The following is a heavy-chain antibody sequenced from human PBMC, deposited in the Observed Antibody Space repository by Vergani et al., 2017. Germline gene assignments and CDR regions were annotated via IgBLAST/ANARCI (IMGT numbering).Heavy chain of an antibody. V-gene: IGHV3-9*01. Sequence: EVQLVESGGGLVQPGRSLRLSCAASGFTFDDYAMHWVRQAPGKGLEWVSGISWNSGSIGYADSVKGRFTIARDNAKNSLYLQMNSLRAEDTALYYCAKGLGCSSGWGLDYWGQGTLVTVSS. J-gene: IGHJ4*02. CDR3: AKGLGCSSGWGLDY. CDR1: GFTFDDYA. CDR2: ISWNSGSI. D-gene: IGHD6-19*01.